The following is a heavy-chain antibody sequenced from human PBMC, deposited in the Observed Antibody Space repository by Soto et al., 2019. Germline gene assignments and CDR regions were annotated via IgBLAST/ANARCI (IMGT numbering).Heavy chain of an antibody. CDR2: IKSKNDGGAT. CDR1: GLTFNNAW. V-gene: IGHV3-15*07. CDR3: MDV. D-gene: IGHD2-21*01. J-gene: IGHJ6*02. Sequence: PGGSLRLSCAASGLTFNNAWMNWVRQAPGKGLEWVGRIKSKNDGGATEYSAPVKDRFTISRDDSKNTSMTAADTAVFYCARREYGMDVWGQGTTVTVSS.